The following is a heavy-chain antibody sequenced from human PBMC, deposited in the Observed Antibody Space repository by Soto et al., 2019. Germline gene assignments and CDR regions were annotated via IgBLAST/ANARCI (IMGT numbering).Heavy chain of an antibody. J-gene: IGHJ4*02. CDR3: ARDLAAADY. CDR1: GYIFINYY. D-gene: IGHD6-13*01. CDR2: FNPMSGST. V-gene: IGHV1-46*04. Sequence: QVQLVQSGAEVKKPGASVKISCKTSGYIFINYYIHWVRQAPGQGLESVALFNPMSGSTNYSQKLQGRVTVTSDTSTSTVYMELSSLISEDTAVYYCARDLAAADYWGQGTLVTVSS.